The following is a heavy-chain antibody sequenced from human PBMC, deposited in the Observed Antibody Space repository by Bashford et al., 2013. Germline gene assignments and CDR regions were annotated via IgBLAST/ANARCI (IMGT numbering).Heavy chain of an antibody. CDR1: GYTFTGHYMHW. J-gene: IGHJ6*02. CDR3: ARQVAAGGNYAMDV. CDR2: IYPGDSDT. V-gene: IGHV5-51*01. Sequence: KVSCKASGYTFTGHYMHWIVWVRQMPGKGLEWMGIIYPGDSDTRYSPSLQGQVTISADKSISTAYLQWNSLKASDTAMYYCARQVAAGGNYAMDVWGQGTTVTVSS. D-gene: IGHD6-13*01.